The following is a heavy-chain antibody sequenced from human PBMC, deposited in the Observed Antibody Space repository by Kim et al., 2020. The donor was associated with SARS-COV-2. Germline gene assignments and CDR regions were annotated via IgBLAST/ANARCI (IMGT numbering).Heavy chain of an antibody. CDR3: AKDTVPLYSGYDQGEGFDY. CDR2: ISWNSGSI. V-gene: IGHV3-9*01. Sequence: GGSLRLSCAASGFTFGDYAMHWVRQAPGKGLEWVSGISWNSGSIGYADSVKGRFTISRDNAKNSLYLQMNSLRAEDTALYYCAKDTVPLYSGYDQGEGFDYWGQGTLVTVSS. CDR1: GFTFGDYA. D-gene: IGHD5-12*01. J-gene: IGHJ4*02.